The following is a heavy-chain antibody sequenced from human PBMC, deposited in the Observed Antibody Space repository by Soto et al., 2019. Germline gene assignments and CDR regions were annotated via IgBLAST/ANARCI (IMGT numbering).Heavy chain of an antibody. CDR3: ARLGGYYQALDS. CDR2: IYYAGTT. CDR1: SGSLNNYY. Sequence: QVQLQESGPGLVKPSETRSLTCTVSSGSLNNYYWSWIRQPPGKGLEFIGYIYYAGTTTYNPSLKSRVTISVDPSKTQFSLKLSSVTAADTAVYYCARLGGYYQALDSWGQGTMLTVSS. J-gene: IGHJ4*02. V-gene: IGHV4-59*08. D-gene: IGHD3-22*01.